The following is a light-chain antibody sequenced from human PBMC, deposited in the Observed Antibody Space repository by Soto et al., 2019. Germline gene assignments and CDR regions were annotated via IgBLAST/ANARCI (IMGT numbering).Light chain of an antibody. CDR1: SSDVGGYNL. CDR3: CSYAGSSTLV. J-gene: IGLJ2*01. Sequence: QSALTQPASVSGSPGQSITISCTGTSSDVGGYNLVSWYQQHPGKAPKLMIYEVNKRPSGISNRFSGSKSGNTASLTISGLQDEDEADYYCCSYAGSSTLVFGGGTKLTVL. V-gene: IGLV2-23*02. CDR2: EVN.